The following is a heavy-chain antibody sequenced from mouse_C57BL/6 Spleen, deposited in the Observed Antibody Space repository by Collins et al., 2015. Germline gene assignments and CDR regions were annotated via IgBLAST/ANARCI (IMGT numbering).Heavy chain of an antibody. V-gene: IGHV1-26*01. J-gene: IGHJ2*01. D-gene: IGHD2-4*01. CDR3: AREEDYDEDY. Sequence: EVQLQQSGPELVKPGASVKISCKASGYTFTDYYMNWVKQSHGKSLEWIGDINPNNGGTSYNQKFKGKATLTVDKSSSTAYMELRSLTSEDSAVYYCAREEDYDEDYWGQGTTLTVSS. CDR2: INPNNGGT. CDR1: GYTFTDYY.